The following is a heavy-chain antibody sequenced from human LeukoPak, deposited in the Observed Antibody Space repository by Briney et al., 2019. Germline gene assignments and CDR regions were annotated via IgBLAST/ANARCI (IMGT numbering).Heavy chain of an antibody. CDR3: AKAGTGYSGNYDMDV. V-gene: IGHV3-30*18. J-gene: IGHJ6*02. D-gene: IGHD5-12*01. Sequence: GGSLRLSCAASGFTFSSYGMHWVRQAPGKGLEWVAVISYDGSNKYYADSVKGRFTISRDNSKNTLYLQMNSLRAEDTAVYYCAKAGTGYSGNYDMDVWGQGTTVTVSS. CDR1: GFTFSSYG. CDR2: ISYDGSNK.